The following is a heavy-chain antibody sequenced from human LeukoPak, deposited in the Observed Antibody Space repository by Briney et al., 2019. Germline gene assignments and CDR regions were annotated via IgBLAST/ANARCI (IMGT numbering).Heavy chain of an antibody. J-gene: IGHJ3*02. CDR3: ARDLSRVGAFDI. CDR1: GGSISSYY. Sequence: PSETLSLTCTVPGGSISSYYWSWIRQPPGKGLEWIGYIYYSGSTNYNPSLKSRVTISVDTSKNQFSLKLSSVTAADTAVYYCARDLSRVGAFDIWGQGTMVTVSS. CDR2: IYYSGST. V-gene: IGHV4-59*01. D-gene: IGHD1-26*01.